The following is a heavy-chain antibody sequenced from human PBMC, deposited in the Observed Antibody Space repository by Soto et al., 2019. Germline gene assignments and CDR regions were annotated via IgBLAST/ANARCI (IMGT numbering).Heavy chain of an antibody. CDR3: AHRLTDRSFCCWFDP. Sequence: QITLKESGPTLVKPTQTLTLTCTCSGFSLSTSGVGVGWISQPPGKALEWLALIYCDDDKRYRPSLKSRLTIAKDPSKHQVVLPMTNLETVDTSTYYGAHRLTDRSFCCWFDPWGQVTLVTFAS. J-gene: IGHJ5*02. CDR1: GFSLSTSGVG. V-gene: IGHV2-5*02. CDR2: IYCDDDK. D-gene: IGHD3-22*01.